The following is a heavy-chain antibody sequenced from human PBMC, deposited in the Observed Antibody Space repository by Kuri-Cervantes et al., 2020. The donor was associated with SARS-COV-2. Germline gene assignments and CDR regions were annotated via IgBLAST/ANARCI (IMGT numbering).Heavy chain of an antibody. D-gene: IGHD3-22*01. CDR3: ARDHYDSSGYAFDI. Sequence: SETLSLTCTVSGGSASSGSYYWSWIRQPPGNGLEWIGYIYYSGSTNYNPSLKSRVTITVDTSKNQFSLKLSSVTAADTAVDYCARDHYDSSGYAFDIWGQGTMVTVSS. J-gene: IGHJ3*02. CDR2: IYYSGST. CDR1: GGSASSGSYY. V-gene: IGHV4-61*01.